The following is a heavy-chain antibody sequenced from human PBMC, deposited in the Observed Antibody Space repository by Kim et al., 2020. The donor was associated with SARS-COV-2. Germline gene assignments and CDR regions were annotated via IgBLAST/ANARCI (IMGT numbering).Heavy chain of an antibody. D-gene: IGHD2-21*01. CDR2: GST. J-gene: IGHJ4*02. V-gene: IGHV4-31*02. CDR3: ARDTGIFDY. Sequence: GSTYYNPSLKSRVTISVDTSKNQFSLKLSSVTAADTAVYYCARDTGIFDYWGQGTLVTVSS.